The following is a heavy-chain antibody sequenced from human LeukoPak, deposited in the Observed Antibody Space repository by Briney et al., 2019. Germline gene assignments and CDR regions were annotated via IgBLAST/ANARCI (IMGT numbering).Heavy chain of an antibody. CDR1: GFTFSSYS. CDR2: ISGSGGST. V-gene: IGHV3-23*01. J-gene: IGHJ4*02. Sequence: GGSLRLSCAASGFTFSSYSMNWVRQAPGKGLEWVSIISGSGGSTYYADSVKGRFTISRDNSKNTLYLQMNSLRAEDTAVYYCAKDKYYDISGYSSPFDCWGQGTLVTVSS. D-gene: IGHD3-22*01. CDR3: AKDKYYDISGYSSPFDC.